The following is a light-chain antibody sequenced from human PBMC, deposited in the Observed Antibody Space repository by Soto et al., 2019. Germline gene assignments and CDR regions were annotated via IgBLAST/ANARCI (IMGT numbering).Light chain of an antibody. CDR3: SSFTRSSTQV. CDR1: SSDIGGYNY. Sequence: QSALTQPASVSGSPGQSISISCTGSSSDIGGYNYVSWYQQHPGKAPKLMIYDVSIRPSGVSNRFSGSKSGNTASLTISGLQAEDEADYYCSSFTRSSTQVFGTGTKVTVL. V-gene: IGLV2-14*01. J-gene: IGLJ1*01. CDR2: DVS.